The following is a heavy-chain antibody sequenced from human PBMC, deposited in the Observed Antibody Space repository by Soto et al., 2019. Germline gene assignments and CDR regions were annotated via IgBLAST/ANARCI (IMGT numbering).Heavy chain of an antibody. CDR2: IYYSGNT. CDR3: ARRITMIARAPRYNWFDP. CDR1: GGSIDTSAYY. V-gene: IGHV4-39*01. J-gene: IGHJ5*02. Sequence: SETLSLTCSVSGGSIDTSAYYWGWIRQPPGKGLEWIATIYYSGNTYSNPSLKSRVTTSVDTSNNQFSLKLSSVTAADTAVYYCARRITMIARAPRYNWFDPWGQGTLVTVSS. D-gene: IGHD3-22*01.